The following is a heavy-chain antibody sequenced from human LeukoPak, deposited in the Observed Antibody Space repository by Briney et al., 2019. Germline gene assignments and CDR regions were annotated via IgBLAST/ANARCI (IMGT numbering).Heavy chain of an antibody. J-gene: IGHJ4*02. Sequence: SETLSLTCTASGDSISSTNYYWGWIRQPPGKGLEWIGSIYHSGRTFYNPSLKSRVTISVDTSKNQFNLKLSSVTAADTAVYYRARGGLRGYSYGPNRVFDYWGQGTLVTVSS. CDR1: GDSISSTNYY. CDR3: ARGGLRGYSYGPNRVFDY. CDR2: IYHSGRT. V-gene: IGHV4-39*01. D-gene: IGHD5-18*01.